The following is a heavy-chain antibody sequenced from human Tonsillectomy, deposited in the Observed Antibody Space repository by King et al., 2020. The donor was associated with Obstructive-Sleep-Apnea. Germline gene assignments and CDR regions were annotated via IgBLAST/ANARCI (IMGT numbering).Heavy chain of an antibody. CDR2: ISGSGGSP. V-gene: IGHV3-23*04. CDR1: GFTFSSYA. J-gene: IGHJ4*02. CDR3: AKSTGVATRGYDY. D-gene: IGHD5-12*01. Sequence: VQLVESGGGLVQPGGSLRLSCAASGFTFSSYAMSWVRQAPGKGLEWVSAISGSGGSPYYADSGKGRFPISRDNSKNTLYLQMNSLRAEDTAVYYCAKSTGVATRGYDYWGQGTLVTVSS.